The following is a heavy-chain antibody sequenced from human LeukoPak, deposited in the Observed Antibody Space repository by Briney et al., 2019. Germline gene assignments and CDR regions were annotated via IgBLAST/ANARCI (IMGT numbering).Heavy chain of an antibody. CDR2: IYSGGST. Sequence: GGSLRLSCAASRFTVSSKRMSWVRQAPGKGLEWVSVIYSGGSTYYADSVKGRFPISRDNSKNTLYLQMNSLRAEDTAVYYCAGGVAVAGIGPLDFWGQGTLVTVSS. CDR3: AGGVAVAGIGPLDF. D-gene: IGHD6-19*01. CDR1: RFTVSSKR. V-gene: IGHV3-66*01. J-gene: IGHJ4*02.